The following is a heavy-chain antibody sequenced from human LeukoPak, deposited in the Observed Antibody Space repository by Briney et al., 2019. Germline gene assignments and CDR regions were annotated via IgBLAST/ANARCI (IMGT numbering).Heavy chain of an antibody. Sequence: SETLSLTWAVYGGSFSGYYWSWIRQPPGKGLEWIGEINHSGSTNYNPSLKSRVTISVDTSKNQFSLKLSSVTAADTAVYYCARGLRPSNVGATNYWGQGTLVTVSS. CDR2: INHSGST. CDR3: ARGLRPSNVGATNY. D-gene: IGHD1-26*01. J-gene: IGHJ4*02. V-gene: IGHV4-34*01. CDR1: GGSFSGYY.